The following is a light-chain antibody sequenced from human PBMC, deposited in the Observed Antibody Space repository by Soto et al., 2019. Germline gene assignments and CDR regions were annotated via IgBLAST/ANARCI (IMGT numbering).Light chain of an antibody. J-gene: IGKJ1*01. CDR1: QSVSSY. CDR2: GAS. V-gene: IGKV3-11*01. CDR3: QQRRSWPRT. Sequence: EIVLTQSPATLSLSPGERATLSCRASQSVSSYLAWYQQKPGQAPRLLIYGASNRATGIPARFSGSGSGTDVTLTISSLEPEDFAIYYCQQRRSWPRTFGQGTKVDI.